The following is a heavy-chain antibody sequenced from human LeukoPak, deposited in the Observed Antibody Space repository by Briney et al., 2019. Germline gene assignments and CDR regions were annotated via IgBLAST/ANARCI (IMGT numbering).Heavy chain of an antibody. J-gene: IGHJ4*02. CDR2: IKLDGSDR. D-gene: IGHD3-22*01. CDR1: GFTFRSYW. CDR3: ARDRDYYDGRGHYYYSDY. Sequence: TGGSLRLSCTASGFTFRSYWMSWVRQAPGKGLEWVANIKLDGSDRYYVDSVKGRFTVSRDNAKNSVYLQMNSLRAEDTAVYYCARDRDYYDGRGHYYYSDYWGQGTLVTVSS. V-gene: IGHV3-7*01.